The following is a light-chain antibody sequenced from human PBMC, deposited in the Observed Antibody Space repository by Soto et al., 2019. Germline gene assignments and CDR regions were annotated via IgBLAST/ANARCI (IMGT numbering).Light chain of an antibody. V-gene: IGLV1-47*01. J-gene: IGLJ1*01. CDR2: RNN. CDR1: NTKLVSNY. CDR3: AAREICLSALYV. Sequence: VLKRAPSGMRSPREKVTCPFFWNNTKLVSNYVFWYQQLPGTAPKLLIYRNNQRPSGVPDRFSGSKSGTSVSLAISGLRSEDVADYYCAAREICLSALYVFRT.